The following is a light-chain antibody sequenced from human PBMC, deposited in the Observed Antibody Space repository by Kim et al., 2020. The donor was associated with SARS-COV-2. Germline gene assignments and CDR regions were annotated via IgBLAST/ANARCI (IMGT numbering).Light chain of an antibody. V-gene: IGKV1-16*01. Sequence: DIQMTQSPSSLSASVGDRVTITCRASQDISNNLAWFHQEPGKAPKSLIYAASSLQSGAPSRFSGAGSGTDFTLTITTLQAEDCGTYYCQQYSGYPRTFGQGTKVDIK. CDR2: AAS. CDR1: QDISNN. J-gene: IGKJ1*01. CDR3: QQYSGYPRT.